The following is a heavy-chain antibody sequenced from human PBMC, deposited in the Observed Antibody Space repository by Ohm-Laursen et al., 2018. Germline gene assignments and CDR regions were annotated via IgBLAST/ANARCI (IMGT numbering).Heavy chain of an antibody. J-gene: IGHJ4*02. CDR2: ISAYKGNT. V-gene: IGHV1-18*01. CDR3: ARDGAPGYDSSGPHSAY. D-gene: IGHD3-22*01. CDR1: GYTFTSFG. Sequence: SVKVSCKASGYTFTSFGISWVRQAPGQGLEWMGWISAYKGNTDYAQKLQGRVTMTTDTPTSTAYMELRRLRSDTTAVYYCARDGAPGYDSSGPHSAYWGQGTLVTVPS.